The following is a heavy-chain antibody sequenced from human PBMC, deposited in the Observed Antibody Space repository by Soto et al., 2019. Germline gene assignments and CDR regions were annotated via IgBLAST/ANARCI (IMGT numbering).Heavy chain of an antibody. Sequence: EVQLVESGGGLVQPGGSLRLSCAASGFTLRGYWMHWVRQAPGKGLVWVSRINSDGSSTSYADSVKGRFTISRDNAKNTLYLQMHSLRAEDTAVYYCAKDGRLGQFDYWGQGTLVPASS. V-gene: IGHV3-74*01. CDR1: GFTLRGYW. CDR2: INSDGSST. J-gene: IGHJ4*02. D-gene: IGHD1-1*01. CDR3: AKDGRLGQFDY.